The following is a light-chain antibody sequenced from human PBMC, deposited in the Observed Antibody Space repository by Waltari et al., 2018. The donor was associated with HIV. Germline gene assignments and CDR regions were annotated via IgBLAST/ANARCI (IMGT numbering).Light chain of an antibody. J-gene: IGLJ3*02. V-gene: IGLV2-23*01. CDR3: CSYAGSSNWV. CDR2: EGI. Sequence: QSALTQPASVSGSPGQSITTPSTGTSSDVGNYNLVSWYQQHPGKAPKLMIYEGINRPSGVSNRFSGSKSGNTASLTISGLQAEDEADYYCCSYAGSSNWVFGGGTKLTVL. CDR1: SSDVGNYNL.